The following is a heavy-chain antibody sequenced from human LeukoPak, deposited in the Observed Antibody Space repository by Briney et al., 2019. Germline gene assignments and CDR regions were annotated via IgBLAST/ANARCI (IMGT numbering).Heavy chain of an antibody. CDR3: ARGYSSYAFDI. D-gene: IGHD6-6*01. Sequence: KSSETLSLTCTVSGGSISSHYWSWIRQPPGKGLEWIGYIYYSGSTNYNPSLKSRVTISVDTSKNQFSLKLSSVTAADTAVYYCARGYSSYAFDISGQGTMVTVSS. J-gene: IGHJ3*02. V-gene: IGHV4-59*11. CDR1: GGSISSHY. CDR2: IYYSGST.